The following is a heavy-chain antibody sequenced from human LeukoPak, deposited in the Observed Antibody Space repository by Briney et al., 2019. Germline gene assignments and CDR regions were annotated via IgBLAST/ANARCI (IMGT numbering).Heavy chain of an antibody. Sequence: SETLSLTCTVSGGSISSGDYYWSWIRQPPGKGLEWIGYIYYSGSTYYNPSLKSRVTISVDTSKNQFSLKLSSVTAADTAVYYCARGAIVATISGYYYYMDVWGKGTTVTVSS. J-gene: IGHJ6*03. CDR2: IYYSGST. CDR1: GGSISSGDYY. D-gene: IGHD5-12*01. CDR3: ARGAIVATISGYYYYMDV. V-gene: IGHV4-30-4*08.